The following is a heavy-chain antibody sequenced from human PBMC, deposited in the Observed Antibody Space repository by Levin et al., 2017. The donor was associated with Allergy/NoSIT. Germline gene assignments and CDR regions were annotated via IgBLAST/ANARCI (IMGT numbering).Heavy chain of an antibody. Sequence: ASVKVSCKISGYTFSDYCIHWVRQAPGQGLEWMGCINANSGATHYEQKFKGRVTMTRDTSISTAYMELNRLRSDDTAVYYCAREGFGSGWKNFDVCGQGTMVTVSS. V-gene: IGHV1-2*02. CDR1: GYTFSDYC. CDR2: INANSGAT. CDR3: AREGFGSGWKNFDV. D-gene: IGHD3-22*01. J-gene: IGHJ3*01.